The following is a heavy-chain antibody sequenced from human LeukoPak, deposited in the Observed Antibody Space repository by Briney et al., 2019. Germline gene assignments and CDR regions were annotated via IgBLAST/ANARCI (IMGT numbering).Heavy chain of an antibody. V-gene: IGHV3-49*03. Sequence: GSLRLSCTASGFTFGDYAMSWFRQAPGKGLEWVGFIRSKAYGGTTEYAASVEGRFTISRDDSKSIAYLQMNSLKTEDTAVYYCTISRVTSRRYYYYYGMDVWGQGTTVTVSS. CDR3: TISRVTSRRYYYYYGMDV. CDR1: GFTFGDYA. J-gene: IGHJ6*02. CDR2: IRSKAYGGTT.